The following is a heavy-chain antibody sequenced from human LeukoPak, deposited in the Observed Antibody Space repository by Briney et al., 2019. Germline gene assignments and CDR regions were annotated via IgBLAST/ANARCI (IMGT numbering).Heavy chain of an antibody. D-gene: IGHD4-17*01. Sequence: GGSLRLSCAASGFTFRSYWMSWVRQAPGKGLEWVANIKQDGSEKYYVDSVKGRFTISRDNAKNSLYLQMNSLRAEDTAVYYCARDFTRDYLADYWGQGTLVTVSS. CDR2: IKQDGSEK. V-gene: IGHV3-7*01. CDR1: GFTFRSYW. J-gene: IGHJ4*02. CDR3: ARDFTRDYLADY.